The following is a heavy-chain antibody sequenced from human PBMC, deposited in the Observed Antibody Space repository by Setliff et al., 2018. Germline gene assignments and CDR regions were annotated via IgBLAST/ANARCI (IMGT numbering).Heavy chain of an antibody. V-gene: IGHV3-30*02. CDR1: GFTFCTFG. CDR2: VRFDGSNK. D-gene: IGHD6-13*01. J-gene: IGHJ4*02. CDR3: ARDLGIAALGTYLDY. Sequence: GGSLRLSCAASGFTFCTFGFHWVRQAPGKGLEWVAFVRFDGSNKEYADSVKGRFTLSRDNLKNTLYLQMNSLRVEDTAVYYCARDLGIAALGTYLDYWGLGTLVTVSS.